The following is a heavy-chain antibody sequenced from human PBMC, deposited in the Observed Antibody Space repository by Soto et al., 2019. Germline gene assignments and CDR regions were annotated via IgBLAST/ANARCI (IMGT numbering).Heavy chain of an antibody. CDR3: VTENYYYGMDV. CDR2: IKSGGNT. V-gene: IGHV3-66*01. J-gene: IGHJ6*02. CDR1: GFTVSTDW. Sequence: EVQLVESGGGLVQPGGSLRLSCAASGFTVSTDWMYWVRQAPGKGLEWVSLIKSGGNTYYADSVEGRFTISRDNSKNTVYLQMNSLRAEDTAVYYCVTENYYYGMDVWGQGTTVTVSS.